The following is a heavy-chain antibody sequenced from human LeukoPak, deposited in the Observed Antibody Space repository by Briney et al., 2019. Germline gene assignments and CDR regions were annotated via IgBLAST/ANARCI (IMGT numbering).Heavy chain of an antibody. Sequence: SETLSLTCTVSGGSIINYYWSWIRQPPGKGLEWIGYIYYSGSTNYNPSLKSRVTISVDTSKNQVSLKLTSVTAADTAVYYCARDSRDYYDGDVFDIWGQGTMVTVSS. D-gene: IGHD3-22*01. CDR3: ARDSRDYYDGDVFDI. CDR1: GGSIINYY. V-gene: IGHV4-59*01. CDR2: IYYSGST. J-gene: IGHJ3*02.